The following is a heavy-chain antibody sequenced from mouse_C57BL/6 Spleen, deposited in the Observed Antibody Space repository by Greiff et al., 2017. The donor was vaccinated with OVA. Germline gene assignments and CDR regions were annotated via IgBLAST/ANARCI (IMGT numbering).Heavy chain of an antibody. J-gene: IGHJ3*01. CDR1: GYTFTSYW. Sequence: QVQLQQPGAELVRPGSSVKLSCKASGYTFTSYWMDWVKQRPGQGLEWIGNIYPSDSETHYNQKFKDKATLTVDKSSSTAYMQLSSLTSEDSAVYYCARPYGSSPWFAYWGQGTLVTVSA. CDR3: ARPYGSSPWFAY. CDR2: IYPSDSET. V-gene: IGHV1-61*01. D-gene: IGHD1-1*01.